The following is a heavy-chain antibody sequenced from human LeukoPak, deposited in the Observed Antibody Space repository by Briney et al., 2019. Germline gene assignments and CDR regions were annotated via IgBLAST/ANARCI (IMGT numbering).Heavy chain of an antibody. CDR1: GFTVSSNY. V-gene: IGHV3-53*01. J-gene: IGHJ4*02. CDR3: AKIAPKRATPRGGVLDY. D-gene: IGHD1-26*01. CDR2: IYSGGST. Sequence: GGSLRLSCAASGFTVSSNYMSWVRQAPGKGLEWVSVIYSGGSTYYADSVKGRFTISRDNSKNTLYLQMNSLRAEDTAVYYCAKIAPKRATPRGGVLDYWGQGTLVTVSS.